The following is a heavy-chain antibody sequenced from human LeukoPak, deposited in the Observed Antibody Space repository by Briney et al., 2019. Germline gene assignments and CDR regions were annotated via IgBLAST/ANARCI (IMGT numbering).Heavy chain of an antibody. CDR1: GGSISSYY. V-gene: IGHV4-59*01. CDR3: ARAKYCSSTSCYDTGGFDY. D-gene: IGHD2-2*01. J-gene: IGHJ4*02. Sequence: PETLSLTCTVSGGSISSYYWSWLRQPPGKGLEWIGYIYYSGSTNCNPSLKSRVTISVDTSKNQFSLKLSSVTAADTAVYYCARAKYCSSTSCYDTGGFDYWGQGTLVTVSS. CDR2: IYYSGST.